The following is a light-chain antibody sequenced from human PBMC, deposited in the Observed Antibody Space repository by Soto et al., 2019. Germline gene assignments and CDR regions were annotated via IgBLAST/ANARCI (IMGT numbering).Light chain of an antibody. CDR2: DAS. V-gene: IGKV1-5*01. J-gene: IGKJ1*01. Sequence: DVQMTQYHSTLSSSVGDRVVITCRASQSISKWLAWYQQKPGKAPEFLIYDASTLESGVPSRFSGSGSGTEFTLTISSLQPEDFATFYSQHYSTFPRTFRQGTRWIS. CDR3: QHYSTFPRT. CDR1: QSISKW.